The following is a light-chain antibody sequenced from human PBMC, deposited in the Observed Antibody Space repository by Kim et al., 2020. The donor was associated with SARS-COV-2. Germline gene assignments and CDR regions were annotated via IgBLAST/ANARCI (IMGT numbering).Light chain of an antibody. V-gene: IGLV2-8*01. CDR3: SSYAGSNIV. J-gene: IGLJ1*01. CDR1: SSDVSAYIY. Sequence: QSALTQPPSASGSPGQSVTISCTGTSSDVSAYIYVSWYQQHPGTAPKLMIYEVTKRTSGVPDRFSGSQSGNTASLTVSGLQAEDEADYYCSSYAGSNIVFGTGTKFIVL. CDR2: EVT.